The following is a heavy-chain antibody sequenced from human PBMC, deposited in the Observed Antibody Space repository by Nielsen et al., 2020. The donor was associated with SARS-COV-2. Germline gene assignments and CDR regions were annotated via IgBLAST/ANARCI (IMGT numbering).Heavy chain of an antibody. D-gene: IGHD4-17*01. J-gene: IGHJ4*02. CDR1: GGSISSYY. Sequence: SETLSLTCTVSGGSISSYYWSWIRQPPGKGLEWIGYIYYSGSTYYNPSLKSRVTISVDTSKNQFSLKLSSVTAADTAVYYCARETYGDYPSRLDYWGQGTLVTVSS. V-gene: IGHV4-59*12. CDR2: IYYSGST. CDR3: ARETYGDYPSRLDY.